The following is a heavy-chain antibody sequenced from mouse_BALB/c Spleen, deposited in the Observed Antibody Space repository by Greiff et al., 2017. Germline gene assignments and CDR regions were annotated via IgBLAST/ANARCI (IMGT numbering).Heavy chain of an antibody. V-gene: IGHV2-9*02. D-gene: IGHD4-1*01. Sequence: VQRVESGPGLVAPSQSLSITCTVSGFSLTSYGVHWVRQPPGKGLEWLGVIWAGGSTNYNSALMSRLSISKDNSKSQVFLKMNSLQTDDTAMYYCARERRNWDGVDFDYWGQGTTLTVSS. CDR2: IWAGGST. CDR1: GFSLTSYG. CDR3: ARERRNWDGVDFDY. J-gene: IGHJ2*01.